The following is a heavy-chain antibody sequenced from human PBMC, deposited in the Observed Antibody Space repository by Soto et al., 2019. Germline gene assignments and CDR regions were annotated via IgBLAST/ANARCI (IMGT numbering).Heavy chain of an antibody. J-gene: IGHJ3*02. CDR2: IYYRGRT. CDR3: ARHGGRDYYDSSGYLGAFDI. Sequence: SETLSLTCTVSGGSISSSSYYWGWIRQPPGKGLEWIGSIYYRGRTYYNPSLKSRVTISVDTSKNQFSLKLSSVTAADTAVDHSARHGGRDYYDSSGYLGAFDIWGQGTMVT. D-gene: IGHD3-22*01. CDR1: GGSISSSSYY. V-gene: IGHV4-39*01.